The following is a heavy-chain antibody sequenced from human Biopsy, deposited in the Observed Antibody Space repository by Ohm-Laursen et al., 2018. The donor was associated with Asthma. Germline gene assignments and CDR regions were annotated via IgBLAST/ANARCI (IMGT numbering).Heavy chain of an antibody. CDR2: FNTGNGDT. CDR3: ARTYYDFLTGQVKDVFGV. Sequence: ASVKLSCKASGYNFISFAIHWVRQAPGQRLEWMGWFNTGNGDTKYSQKFQGRVTITRDTSASTAYMELRCLRSEDTATYYCARTYYDFLTGQVKDVFGVWGQGTMVTVSS. V-gene: IGHV1-3*04. D-gene: IGHD3-9*01. CDR1: GYNFISFA. J-gene: IGHJ3*01.